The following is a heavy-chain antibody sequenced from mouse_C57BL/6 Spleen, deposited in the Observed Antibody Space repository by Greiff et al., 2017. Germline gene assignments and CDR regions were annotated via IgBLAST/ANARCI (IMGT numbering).Heavy chain of an antibody. J-gene: IGHJ3*01. D-gene: IGHD2-4*01. V-gene: IGHV5-17*01. Sequence: EVQGVESGGGLVKPGGSLKLSCAASGFTFSDYGMHWVRQAPEKGLEWVAYISSGSSTIYYAAPVKGRFTISRDNAKNTLFLQMTSLRSEDTAMYYCADEGDDYDGAWFAYWGQGTLVTVSA. CDR3: ADEGDDYDGAWFAY. CDR2: ISSGSSTI. CDR1: GFTFSDYG.